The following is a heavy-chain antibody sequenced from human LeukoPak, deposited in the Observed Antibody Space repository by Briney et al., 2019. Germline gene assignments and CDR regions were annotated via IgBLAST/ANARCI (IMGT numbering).Heavy chain of an antibody. CDR3: ARDPVYGDYVDAFDI. Sequence: ASVTVYCKASGYTFTSYGISWVRQAPGQGLEWMGWISAYNGNTNYAQKLQGRVTMTTDTSTSTAYMELRGLRSDDTAVYYCARDPVYGDYVDAFDIWGQGTMVTVSS. CDR2: ISAYNGNT. D-gene: IGHD4-17*01. CDR1: GYTFTSYG. V-gene: IGHV1-18*04. J-gene: IGHJ3*02.